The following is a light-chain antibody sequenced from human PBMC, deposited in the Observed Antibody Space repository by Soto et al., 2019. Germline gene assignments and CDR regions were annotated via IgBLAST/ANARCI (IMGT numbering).Light chain of an antibody. V-gene: IGKV1-5*03. CDR2: KAS. J-gene: IGKJ1*01. CDR3: QHCDSYWT. CDR1: QSISTS. Sequence: DIQMTQSPSTQSASVGDRVTITCRDSQSISTSLAWYQQKPGKAPKVLIYKASSLESGVPSRFSGSGSGTEFTLTISSLQPDDFATYYCQHCDSYWTFGQGTKVEIK.